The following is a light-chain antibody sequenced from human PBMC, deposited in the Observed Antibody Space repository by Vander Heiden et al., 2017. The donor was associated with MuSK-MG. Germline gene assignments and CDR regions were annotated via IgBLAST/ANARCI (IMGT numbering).Light chain of an antibody. CDR1: QIISSY. Sequence: DIQMSQPPSSLSASGGDRVTITCRASQIISSYSNWYQQKPAKAPKLLIYDGSSLKSGVPSRFSSSRSAAEVTLTIISLQPEDVATFYCQQRYRTPRRTFGQGTKVEMK. CDR2: DGS. CDR3: QQRYRTPRRT. V-gene: IGKV1-39*01. J-gene: IGKJ1*01.